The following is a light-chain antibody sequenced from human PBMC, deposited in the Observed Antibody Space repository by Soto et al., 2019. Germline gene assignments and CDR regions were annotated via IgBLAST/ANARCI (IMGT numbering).Light chain of an antibody. CDR2: ATS. V-gene: IGKV3-20*01. CDR1: HSISSSY. J-gene: IGKJ4*01. Sequence: EVVLTQSPATLSLSPGERATLSCRASHSISSSYLAWYQQKPGQAPRLLIYATSTRATGIPDRFTGSGSVTDFTLTISRLEPEDSAVYFCHQYDGSPPDTFGRGTKVEIK. CDR3: HQYDGSPPDT.